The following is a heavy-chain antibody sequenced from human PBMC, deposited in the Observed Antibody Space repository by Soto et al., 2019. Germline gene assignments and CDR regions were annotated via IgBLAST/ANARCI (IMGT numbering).Heavy chain of an antibody. V-gene: IGHV3-30-3*01. CDR3: ASLIITMVRGISGGY. CDR1: GFTFSSYA. J-gene: IGHJ4*02. CDR2: ISYDGSNK. Sequence: PVGSLRLSCAASGFTFSSYAMHWVRQAPGKGLEWVAVISYDGSNKYYADSVKGRFTISRDNSKNTLYLQMNSLRAEDTAVYYCASLIITMVRGISGGYWGQGTLVTVSS. D-gene: IGHD3-10*01.